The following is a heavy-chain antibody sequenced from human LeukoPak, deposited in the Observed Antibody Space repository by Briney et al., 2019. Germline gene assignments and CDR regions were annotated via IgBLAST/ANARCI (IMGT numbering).Heavy chain of an antibody. CDR3: ARDYGGSSGWFDP. J-gene: IGHJ5*02. CDR2: MSPNSDNT. Sequence: ASVKVSCKASGYTFTSYDINWVRQAAGQGLEWMGWMSPNSDNTGYAQKFQGRVTFTRDTSISTAYMELRSLTSEDTAVYYCARDYGGSSGWFDPWGQGTLVTVSS. D-gene: IGHD4-23*01. V-gene: IGHV1-8*01. CDR1: GYTFTSYD.